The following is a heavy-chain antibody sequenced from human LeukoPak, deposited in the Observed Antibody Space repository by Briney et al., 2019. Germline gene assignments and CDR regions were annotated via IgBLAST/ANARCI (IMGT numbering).Heavy chain of an antibody. D-gene: IGHD1-7*01. CDR3: ARDLRPANL. V-gene: IGHV1-2*02. J-gene: IGHJ4*01. CDR1: GYTFTEHF. Sequence: AASVKASCKASGYTFTEHFIHWVRQAPGQGLQYMGWIHPASANTVYAQMFHGRVTLTRDTPATTTYMELSGLRSDDTAVYYCARDLRPANLWGQGTLVTVSS. CDR2: IHPASANT.